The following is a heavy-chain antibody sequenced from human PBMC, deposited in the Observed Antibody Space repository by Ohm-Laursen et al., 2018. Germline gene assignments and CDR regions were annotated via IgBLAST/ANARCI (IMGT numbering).Heavy chain of an antibody. V-gene: IGHV1-8*01. CDR1: GYTFSSYD. Sequence: GASVKVSCKASGYTFSSYDINWVRQATGQGLEWVGWMSPNSGSAGYAQKFQGRVTMTRNTSINTAYMELSSLRSEDTAVYYCARMGPQQPHWYFDLWGRGTLVTVSS. CDR2: MSPNSGSA. CDR3: ARMGPQQPHWYFDL. D-gene: IGHD1/OR15-1a*01. J-gene: IGHJ2*01.